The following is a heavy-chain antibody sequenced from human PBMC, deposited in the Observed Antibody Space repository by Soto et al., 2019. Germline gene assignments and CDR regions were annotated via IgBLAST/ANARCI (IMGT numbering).Heavy chain of an antibody. D-gene: IGHD2-8*01. CDR2: IYWNDDK. CDR3: AHGPVFNEGHDAFDV. CDR1: GFSFSPSGVG. J-gene: IGHJ3*01. V-gene: IGHV2-5*01. Sequence: QITLKESGPTLVKATQTLTLTCTFSGFSFSPSGVGVAWIRQPPGKALDWLALIYWNDDKRYSPSLRSRLTITKDTSENRVVLTMNNMDPVDTATYYCAHGPVFNEGHDAFDVWGQGTLVTVSS.